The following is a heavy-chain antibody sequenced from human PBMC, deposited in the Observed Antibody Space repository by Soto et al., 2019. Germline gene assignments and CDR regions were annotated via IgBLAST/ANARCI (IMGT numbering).Heavy chain of an antibody. CDR1: GFTFSSYW. V-gene: IGHV3-7*01. CDR3: AREPSELGDAFDI. D-gene: IGHD7-27*01. Sequence: GGSLRLSCVASGFTFSSYWMSWVRQAPWKGLEWVANIKRDGSDKYYVDSVKGRFTISRDNAKNSLYLQINSLRVEDTAVYYCAREPSELGDAFDIWGQGTMVTVSS. J-gene: IGHJ3*02. CDR2: IKRDGSDK.